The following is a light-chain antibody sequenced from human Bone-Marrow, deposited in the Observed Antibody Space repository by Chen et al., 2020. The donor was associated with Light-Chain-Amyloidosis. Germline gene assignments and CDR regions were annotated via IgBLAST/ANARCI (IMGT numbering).Light chain of an antibody. J-gene: IGKJ1*01. V-gene: IGKV1-27*01. Sequence: DIQMTQSPSSLSASVGDRVTITCRATQGISNYLARYQQKPGKVPKLLIYGASTLQSGVPSRFSGSGSGTDFTLTISSLQPEDVATYYCQKYNNAPRTFGQGTKVEIK. CDR1: QGISNY. CDR3: QKYNNAPRT. CDR2: GAS.